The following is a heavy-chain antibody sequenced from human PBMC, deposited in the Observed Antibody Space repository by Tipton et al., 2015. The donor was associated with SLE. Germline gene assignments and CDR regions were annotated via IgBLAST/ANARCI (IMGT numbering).Heavy chain of an antibody. CDR2: INHSGST. D-gene: IGHD2/OR15-2a*01. V-gene: IGHV4-34*01. CDR3: ARVGHANFCYYMDV. Sequence: TLSLTCVVYGGSFSGYSWTWIRQPPGTGLEWIGEINHSGSTNYNPSLKSRVIISVDTSKNQFSLKLSSVTAADTAVYYCARVGHANFCYYMDVWGKGTTVTVSS. CDR1: GGSFSGYS. J-gene: IGHJ6*03.